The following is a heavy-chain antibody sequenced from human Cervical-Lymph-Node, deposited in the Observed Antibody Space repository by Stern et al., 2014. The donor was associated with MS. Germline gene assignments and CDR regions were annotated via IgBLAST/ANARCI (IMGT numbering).Heavy chain of an antibody. D-gene: IGHD4-17*01. CDR2: ISSSSSYI. J-gene: IGHJ4*02. CDR1: GFTFSSYS. V-gene: IGHV3-21*01. CDR3: ARGNYGDSYYFDY. Sequence: EVQLEESGGGLVKPGGSLRLSCAASGFTFSSYSMNWVRQAPGKGLEWVSFISSSSSYIYYADSVKGRFTISRDNAKNSLYLQMNSLRAEDTAVYYCARGNYGDSYYFDYWGQGTLVTVSS.